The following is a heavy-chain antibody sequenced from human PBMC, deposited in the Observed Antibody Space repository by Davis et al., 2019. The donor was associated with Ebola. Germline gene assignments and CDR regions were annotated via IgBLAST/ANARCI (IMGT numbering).Heavy chain of an antibody. J-gene: IGHJ6*02. D-gene: IGHD5-18*01. CDR3: ARGEDTAMVTGYYGMDV. CDR1: GGSISSGGYY. V-gene: IGHV4-61*08. Sequence: SETLSLTCTVSGGSISSGGYYWSWIRQPPGKGLEWIGEINHSGSTNYNPSLKSQVTISVDTSKNQFSLKLSSVTAADTAVYYCARGEDTAMVTGYYGMDVWG. CDR2: INHSGST.